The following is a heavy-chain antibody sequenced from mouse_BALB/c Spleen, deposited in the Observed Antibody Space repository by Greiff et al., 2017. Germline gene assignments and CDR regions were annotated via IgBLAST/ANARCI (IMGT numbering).Heavy chain of an antibody. V-gene: IGHV14-3*02. J-gene: IGHJ4*01. Sequence: VQLQQSGAELVKPGASVKLSCTASGFNIKDTYMHWVKQRPEQGLEWIGRIDPANGNTKYDPKFQGKASITADTSSNTAYLQLSSLTSEDTAVYYCARRGYGYYYAMDYWGQGTSVTVSS. D-gene: IGHD2-10*02. CDR2: IDPANGNT. CDR3: ARRGYGYYYAMDY. CDR1: GFNIKDTY.